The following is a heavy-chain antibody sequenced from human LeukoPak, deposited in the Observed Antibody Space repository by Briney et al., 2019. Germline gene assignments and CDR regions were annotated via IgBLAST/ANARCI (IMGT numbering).Heavy chain of an antibody. J-gene: IGHJ5*02. Sequence: SETLSLTCTVSGGSISSYYWSWIRQPPGKGLEWIGYIYYSGSTNYNPSLKSRVTISVDTSKNQFSLKLSSVTAADTAVYCCASQGYYYGSGTSWFDPWGQGTLVTVSS. CDR1: GGSISSYY. D-gene: IGHD3-10*01. CDR3: ASQGYYYGSGTSWFDP. V-gene: IGHV4-59*08. CDR2: IYYSGST.